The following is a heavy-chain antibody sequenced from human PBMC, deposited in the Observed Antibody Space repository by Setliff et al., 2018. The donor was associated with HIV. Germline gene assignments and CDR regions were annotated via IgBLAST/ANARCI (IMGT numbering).Heavy chain of an antibody. CDR1: GGSLSNYC. D-gene: IGHD2-15*01. V-gene: IGHV4-4*09. Sequence: PSETLSLTCSVSGGSLSNYCWNWIRQSPGKGLEWIGYIFASETTNYNPYYNPSLQSRVTLSIDTSKNQFSLKLRSVTAADTAIYYCARRVDNSATFPDKNWFDPWGQGRLVTVSS. CDR3: ARRVDNSATFPDKNWFDP. J-gene: IGHJ5*02. CDR2: IFASETT.